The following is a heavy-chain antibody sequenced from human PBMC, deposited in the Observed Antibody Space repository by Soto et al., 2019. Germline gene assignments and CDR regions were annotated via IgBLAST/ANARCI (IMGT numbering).Heavy chain of an antibody. J-gene: IGHJ4*02. Sequence: ASVKVSCKASGYTFTSYYMHWVRQAPGQGLEWMGIINPSGGSTSYAQKFQGRVTMTRDTSTSTVYMELSSLRSEDTAVYYCARVRRSSSSEGPDPKYYFDYWGQGTLVTVSS. CDR1: GYTFTSYY. CDR3: ARVRRSSSSEGPDPKYYFDY. V-gene: IGHV1-46*01. D-gene: IGHD6-6*01. CDR2: INPSGGST.